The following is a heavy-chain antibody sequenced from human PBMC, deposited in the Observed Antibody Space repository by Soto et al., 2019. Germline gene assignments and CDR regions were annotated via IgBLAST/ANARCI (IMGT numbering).Heavy chain of an antibody. D-gene: IGHD1-7*01. Sequence: GGSLRLSCAVSGFTFSSYGMHWVRQAPGKGLEWVAVISYDGSNKYYADSVKGRFTISRDNSKNTLYLQMNSLRAEDTAVYYCAKDSNWNYEGPFDYWGQGTLVTVSS. J-gene: IGHJ4*02. CDR1: GFTFSSYG. CDR3: AKDSNWNYEGPFDY. V-gene: IGHV3-30*18. CDR2: ISYDGSNK.